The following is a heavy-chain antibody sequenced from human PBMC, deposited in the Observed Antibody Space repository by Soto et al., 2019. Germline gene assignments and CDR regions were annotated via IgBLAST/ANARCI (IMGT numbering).Heavy chain of an antibody. CDR2: ISGSGGST. Sequence: EVQLLESGGGLVQPGGSLRLSCAASGFTFSSYAMSWVRQAPGKGLEWVSAISGSGGSTYYADSVKGRFTISRDNSKNTLYLQMNSLRAEDTAVYYCATRGGEVTDAFDIWGQGTMVTVSS. J-gene: IGHJ3*02. CDR3: ATRGGEVTDAFDI. CDR1: GFTFSSYA. D-gene: IGHD3-16*01. V-gene: IGHV3-23*01.